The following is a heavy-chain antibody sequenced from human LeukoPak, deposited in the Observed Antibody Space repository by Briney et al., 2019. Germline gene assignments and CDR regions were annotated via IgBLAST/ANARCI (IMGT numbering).Heavy chain of an antibody. Sequence: GGSLRLSCAGSGFTFSSYWMSWVRQAPGKGPEWVANIKQGGSEKNYVDSVKGRFTISRDNAKDSLYLQMNSLRAEDTAMYYCVRDYLGYWGQGTLVTVSS. D-gene: IGHD3-16*01. CDR3: VRDYLGY. CDR1: GFTFSSYW. V-gene: IGHV3-7*01. J-gene: IGHJ4*02. CDR2: IKQGGSEK.